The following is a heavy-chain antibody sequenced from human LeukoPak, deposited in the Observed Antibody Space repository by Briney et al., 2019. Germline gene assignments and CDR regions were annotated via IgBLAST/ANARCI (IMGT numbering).Heavy chain of an antibody. CDR3: TSGTAAAGLPLD. J-gene: IGHJ4*02. CDR2: LSDSGDDT. CDR1: GFTFSSYR. D-gene: IGHD6-13*01. V-gene: IGHV3-23*01. Sequence: GGSLRLSCAASGFTFSSYRLSWVRQAPGKGLEWVSTLSDSGDDTYYADSVKGRFTISRGNSKNTLYFQTNSLRAEDTAVYYCTSGTAAAGLPLDWGQGTLVTVSS.